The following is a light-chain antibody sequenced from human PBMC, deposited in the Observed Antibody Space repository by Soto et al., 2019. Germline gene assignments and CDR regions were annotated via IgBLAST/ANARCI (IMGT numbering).Light chain of an antibody. CDR3: QQYNNDASWT. V-gene: IGKV1-5*03. J-gene: IGKJ1*01. CDR2: KAS. CDR1: QSISAW. Sequence: DIQMTQSPSTLSASIGDRVTITCRASQSISAWLAWYQQKPGKAHKLLIYKASTLESGVPSRFSGSGSGTEFTLTISSLQPDDFATYYCQQYNNDASWTFGQGTRVQIK.